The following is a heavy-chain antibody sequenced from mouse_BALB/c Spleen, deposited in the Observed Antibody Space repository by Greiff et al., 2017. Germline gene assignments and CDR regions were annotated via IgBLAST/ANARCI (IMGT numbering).Heavy chain of an antibody. D-gene: IGHD4-1*01. V-gene: IGHV1-87*01. CDR1: GYTFTSYW. CDR3: ARTGVSGYYYAMDY. CDR2: IYPGDGDT. J-gene: IGHJ4*01. Sequence: QVQLQQSGAELARPGASVKLSCKASGYTFTSYWMQWVKQRPGQGLEWIGAIYPGDGDTRYTQKFKGKATLTADKSSSTAYMQLSSLASEDSAVYYCARTGVSGYYYAMDYWGQGTSVTVSS.